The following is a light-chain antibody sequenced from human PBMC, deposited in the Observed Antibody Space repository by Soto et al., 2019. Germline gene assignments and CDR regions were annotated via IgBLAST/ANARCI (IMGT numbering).Light chain of an antibody. CDR3: QQYGNSRYT. CDR1: QSVSSSY. Sequence: EIVLTQSPGTLSLSPGERATLSCRASQSVSSSYLAWYQQKPGQAPRLLISGASSRATGIPDRFSGSGSGTDFTLTISRLEPEDFAVYYCQQYGNSRYTFGQGTKLQI. V-gene: IGKV3-20*01. CDR2: GAS. J-gene: IGKJ2*01.